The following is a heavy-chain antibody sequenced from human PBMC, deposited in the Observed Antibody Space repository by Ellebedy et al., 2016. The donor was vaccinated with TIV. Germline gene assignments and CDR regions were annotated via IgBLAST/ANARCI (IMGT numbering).Heavy chain of an antibody. V-gene: IGHV1-18*01. D-gene: IGHD6-13*01. CDR2: ISTYHGKT. CDR1: GYTFTTYG. J-gene: IGHJ4*02. CDR3: ARGWYLDF. Sequence: AASVKVSCKASGYTFTTYGITWVRQAPGQGLEWVGWISTYHGKTFYAQNLQGRVTMTTDTSTNTAYMELRSLKSDDTAGYYCARGWYLDFWGQGILVTVSS.